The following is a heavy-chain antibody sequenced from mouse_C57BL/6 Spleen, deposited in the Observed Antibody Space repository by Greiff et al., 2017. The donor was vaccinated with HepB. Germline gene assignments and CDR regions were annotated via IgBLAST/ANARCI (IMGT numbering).Heavy chain of an antibody. CDR3: ARREDDYDWFAY. Sequence: QVQLQQSGPELVKPGASVKISCKASGYAFSSSWMNWVKQRPGKGLEWIGYINPSSGYTKYNQKFKDKATLTADKSSSTAYMQLSSLTYEDSAVYYCARREDDYDWFAYWGQGTLVTVSA. J-gene: IGHJ3*01. D-gene: IGHD2-4*01. CDR2: INPSSGYT. CDR1: GYAFSSSW. V-gene: IGHV1-7*01.